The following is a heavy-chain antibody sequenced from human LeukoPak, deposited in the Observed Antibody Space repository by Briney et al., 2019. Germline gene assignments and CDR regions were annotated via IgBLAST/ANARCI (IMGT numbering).Heavy chain of an antibody. CDR3: AKNPSMIVVLLSTFLDY. V-gene: IGHV3-74*01. CDR1: GFTFSSYW. D-gene: IGHD3-22*01. J-gene: IGHJ4*02. CDR2: INSDGSST. Sequence: PGGSLRLSCAASGFTFSSYWMHWVRHAPGKGLVWISRINSDGSSTGYAESVKGRFTISRDNAKNTLYLQMNSLRAEDTAVYYCAKNPSMIVVLLSTFLDYWGQGTLVTVSS.